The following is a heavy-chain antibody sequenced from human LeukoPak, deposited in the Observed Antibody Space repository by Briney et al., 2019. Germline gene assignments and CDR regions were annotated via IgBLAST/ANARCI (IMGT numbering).Heavy chain of an antibody. D-gene: IGHD1-1*01. CDR2: IYYSGST. CDR3: ARVGLQPYGMDV. Sequence: TSETLSLTCTVSGGSISSYYWSWIRQPPGKGLEWIGYIYYSGSTNYNPSLKSRVTISVDTSKNQFSLKLSSVTAADTAVYYCARVGLQPYGMDVWGQGTTVTVSS. J-gene: IGHJ6*02. CDR1: GGSISSYY. V-gene: IGHV4-59*01.